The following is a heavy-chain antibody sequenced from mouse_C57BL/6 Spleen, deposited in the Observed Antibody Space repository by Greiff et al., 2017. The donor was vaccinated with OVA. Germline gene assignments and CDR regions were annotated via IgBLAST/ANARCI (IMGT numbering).Heavy chain of an antibody. CDR3: ARDDYDEGDY. CDR2: IYPGSGNT. CDR1: GYTFTDYY. J-gene: IGHJ4*01. Sequence: QVQLQQSGAELVRPGASVKLSCKASGYTFTDYYINWVKQRPGQGLEWIARIYPGSGNTYYNEKFKGKATLTAEKSSSTAYMQLSSLTSEDSAVYFCARDDYDEGDYWGQGTSVTVSS. D-gene: IGHD2-4*01. V-gene: IGHV1-76*01.